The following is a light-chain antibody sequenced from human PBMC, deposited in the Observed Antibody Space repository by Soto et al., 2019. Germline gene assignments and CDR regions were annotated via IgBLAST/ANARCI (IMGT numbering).Light chain of an antibody. Sequence: EIVLTQSPVTLSLSPGERATLSCRASQSVGSYFAWYQQKPGQAPRLLIYDASSRATGTPARFSGSGSGTDFPLPIRSPEPGGFAVYYFQQRRDRPSTFGGGTRVEIK. J-gene: IGKJ4*01. CDR1: QSVGSY. CDR3: QQRRDRPST. V-gene: IGKV3-11*01. CDR2: DAS.